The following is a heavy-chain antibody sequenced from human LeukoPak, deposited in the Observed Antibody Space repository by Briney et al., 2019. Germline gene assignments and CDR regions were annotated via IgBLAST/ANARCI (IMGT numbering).Heavy chain of an antibody. CDR1: GFTFSSYG. D-gene: IGHD1-14*01. CDR3: AHIGSTGNWYFDL. J-gene: IGHJ2*01. CDR2: ISGSGDYI. V-gene: IGHV3-23*01. Sequence: PGGSLRLSCAASGFTFSSYGMSWVRQAPEKGLEWVSSISGSGDYIYYADSVKGRFTISRDNSKNTLYLQMNNLRAEDTAVYYCAHIGSTGNWYFDLWGRGTPVTVSS.